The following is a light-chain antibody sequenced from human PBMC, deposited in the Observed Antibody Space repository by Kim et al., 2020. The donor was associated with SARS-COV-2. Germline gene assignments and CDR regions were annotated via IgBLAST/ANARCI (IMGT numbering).Light chain of an antibody. Sequence: GPRVTVSCSGSRSHFGINTVNWFQQVPGTAPRLLIYHDYQRPSGVPDRVSCSKSGTSASLAIGGLQSEDEAHYYCAAWDNSLKGWVFGGGTQLTVL. V-gene: IGLV1-44*01. CDR3: AAWDNSLKGWV. CDR1: RSHFGINT. J-gene: IGLJ3*02. CDR2: HDY.